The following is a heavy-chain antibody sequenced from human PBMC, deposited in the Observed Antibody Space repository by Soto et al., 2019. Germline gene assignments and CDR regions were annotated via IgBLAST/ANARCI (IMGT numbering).Heavy chain of an antibody. Sequence: EVQLLESGGVLVPPGGSLRVSCAASGFTFSIFAMTWVRQAPGKGLEWVASITGSGDYARYTDSVQGRFTISRDNSKNILYLQMNRLRTEDTALYYCSRDPNGDYIGAFDIWGQGTMVTVSS. D-gene: IGHD4-17*01. V-gene: IGHV3-23*01. CDR2: ITGSGDYA. CDR1: GFTFSIFA. CDR3: SRDPNGDYIGAFDI. J-gene: IGHJ3*02.